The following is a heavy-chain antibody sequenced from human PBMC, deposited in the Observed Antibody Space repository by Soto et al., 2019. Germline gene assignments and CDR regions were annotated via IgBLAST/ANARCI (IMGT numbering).Heavy chain of an antibody. Sequence: PGGSLRLSCAASGFTFDYYTMHWVRQAPGKGLEWVSLISWDGGSTYYADSVKGRFTISRDNSKNSLYLQMNSLRTEDTALYYCLGLAPTYYYYGMDVWGPGTTVTVSS. V-gene: IGHV3-43*01. J-gene: IGHJ6*02. CDR2: ISWDGGST. CDR3: LGLAPTYYYYGMDV. D-gene: IGHD2-15*01. CDR1: GFTFDYYT.